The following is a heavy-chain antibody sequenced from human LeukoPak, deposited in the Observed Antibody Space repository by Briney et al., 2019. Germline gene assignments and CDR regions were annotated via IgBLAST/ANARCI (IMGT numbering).Heavy chain of an antibody. CDR2: ISSSSSYI. CDR1: GFTFSSYS. V-gene: IGHV3-21*01. CDR3: ARVLEIFGVVIPNIDY. J-gene: IGHJ4*02. D-gene: IGHD3-3*01. Sequence: GGSLRLSCAASGFTFSSYSMNWVRQAPGKGLERVSSISSSSSYIYYADSVKGRFTISRDNAKNSLYLQMNSLRAEDTAVYYCARVLEIFGVVIPNIDYWGQGTLVTVSS.